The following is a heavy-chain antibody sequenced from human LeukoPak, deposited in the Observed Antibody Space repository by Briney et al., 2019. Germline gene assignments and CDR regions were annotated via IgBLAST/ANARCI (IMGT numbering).Heavy chain of an antibody. V-gene: IGHV3-21*01. CDR3: ARDAKLEVGATTSDY. CDR1: GFTFSSYS. D-gene: IGHD1-26*01. CDR2: ISSSSSYI. Sequence: GGSLRLSCAASGFTFSSYSMNWVRQAPGKGLEWVSSISSSSSYIYYADSVKGRFTISRDNAKNSLYLQMNSLRAEDTAVYYCARDAKLEVGATTSDYWGQGTLGTVSS. J-gene: IGHJ4*02.